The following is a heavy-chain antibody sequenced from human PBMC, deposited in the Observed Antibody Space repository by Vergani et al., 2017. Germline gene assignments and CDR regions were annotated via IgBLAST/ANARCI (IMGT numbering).Heavy chain of an antibody. Sequence: QVQLQESGPGLVKPSQSLSLTCTVSGGSISGVRYYLSWVRQPAGKGLEWIVRIYYSGRTDDNPSLESRVTISVDTSKNTFSLKLNSVTAADTAIYYCARDSAVGGTCDSWGQGTLVSVSS. CDR2: IYYSGRT. CDR1: GGSISGVRYY. CDR3: ARDSAVGGTCDS. V-gene: IGHV4-61*02. J-gene: IGHJ4*02. D-gene: IGHD1-26*01.